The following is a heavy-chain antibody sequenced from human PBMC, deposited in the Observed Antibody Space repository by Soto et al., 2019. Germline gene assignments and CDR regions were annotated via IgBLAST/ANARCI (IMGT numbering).Heavy chain of an antibody. Sequence: QVQLVQSGAEMKKPGASVKVSCKASNYTFITYGITWVRQAPGQGLEWVGWITPYNGKTNYVQNFQGRVTMTADTSTSTAYMELRSLTTDDTAVYYCARDTSFYFDYWGQGTRVTVSS. J-gene: IGHJ4*02. D-gene: IGHD2-2*01. V-gene: IGHV1-18*01. CDR3: ARDTSFYFDY. CDR2: ITPYNGKT. CDR1: NYTFITYG.